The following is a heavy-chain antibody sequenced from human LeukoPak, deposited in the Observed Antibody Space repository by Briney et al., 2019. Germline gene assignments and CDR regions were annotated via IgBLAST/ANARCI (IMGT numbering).Heavy chain of an antibody. D-gene: IGHD6-13*01. CDR3: ARDAPGIAAAGVY. V-gene: IGHV4-59*12. CDR1: GGSISGYY. J-gene: IGHJ4*02. Sequence: PSETLSLTCTVPGGSISGYYWSWIRQPPGKGLEWIGYIYYSGSTNYNPSLKSRVTISVDTSKNQFSLKLSSVTAADTAVYYCARDAPGIAAAGVYWGQGTLVTVSS. CDR2: IYYSGST.